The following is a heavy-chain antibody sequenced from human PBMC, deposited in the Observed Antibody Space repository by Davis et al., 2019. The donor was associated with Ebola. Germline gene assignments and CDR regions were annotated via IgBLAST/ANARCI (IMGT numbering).Heavy chain of an antibody. CDR1: GYTFTSYA. CDR3: ATDELRSD. V-gene: IGHV7-4-1*02. D-gene: IGHD4-23*01. J-gene: IGHJ1*01. Sequence: AASVTVSCKASGYTFTSYAMNWLRQAPGQGLEWMGWINTNTGNPTYAQGFTGRFVFSLDTSVSTAYLQISSLKADDTAVYYCATDELRSDWGQGTLVTVSS. CDR2: INTNTGNP.